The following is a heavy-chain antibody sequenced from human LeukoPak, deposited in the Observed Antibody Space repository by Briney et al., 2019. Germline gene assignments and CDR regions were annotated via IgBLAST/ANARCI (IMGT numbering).Heavy chain of an antibody. CDR2: IYYSGST. CDR3: ARGHLTPSDY. CDR1: GGSISSYY. J-gene: IGHJ4*02. Sequence: SETLSLTCTVSGGSISSYYWSWIRQPPGKGLEWIGYIYYSGSTNYNPSLKSRVTISVDTSKNQFSLKLSSVTAADTAVYYCARGHLTPSDYWGRGTLVTVSS. V-gene: IGHV4-59*01.